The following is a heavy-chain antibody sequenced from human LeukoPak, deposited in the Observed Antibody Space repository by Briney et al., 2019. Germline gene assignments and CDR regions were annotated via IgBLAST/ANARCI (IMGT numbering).Heavy chain of an antibody. CDR1: GGSISGGSISGYH. CDR3: ARATQYSSSWYKARYYYYYMDV. CDR2: MHYSGTT. D-gene: IGHD6-13*01. Sequence: SETLSLTCSVSGGSISGGSISGYHWSWIRQPPGKGLELIAYMHYSGTTHYNPSLKSRVSISVDTSRKQISLELTSVPAADTAVYYCARATQYSSSWYKARYYYYYMDVWGKGTTVTVSS. V-gene: IGHV4-61*08. J-gene: IGHJ6*03.